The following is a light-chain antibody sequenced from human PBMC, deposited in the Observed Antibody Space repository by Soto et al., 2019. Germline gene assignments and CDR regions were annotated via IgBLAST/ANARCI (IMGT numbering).Light chain of an antibody. Sequence: ISCGSSHLLLYNNTYNYLDWYVQKPGQSPQLLIYFGSNRAPGVPDRFSGSGSGTDFTLKINRVEAEDVGTYYCMQALQSLTFGQGTRLEIK. V-gene: IGKV2-28*01. CDR1: HLLLYNNTYNY. CDR2: FGS. CDR3: MQALQSLT. J-gene: IGKJ5*01.